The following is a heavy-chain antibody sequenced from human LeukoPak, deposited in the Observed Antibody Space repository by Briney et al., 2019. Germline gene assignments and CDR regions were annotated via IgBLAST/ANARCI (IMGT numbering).Heavy chain of an antibody. CDR1: GGSISSYY. CDR3: ARDAAGGVISLRRQFYYYYMDV. J-gene: IGHJ6*03. CDR2: IYTSGST. V-gene: IGHV4-4*07. Sequence: PSETLSLTCTVSGGSISSYYWSWIRQPAGKGLEWIGRIYTSGSTSYNPSLKSRVTMSVDTSKNQFSLKLSSVTAADTAVYYCARDAAGGVISLRRQFYYYYMDVWGKGTTVTVSS. D-gene: IGHD5/OR15-5a*01.